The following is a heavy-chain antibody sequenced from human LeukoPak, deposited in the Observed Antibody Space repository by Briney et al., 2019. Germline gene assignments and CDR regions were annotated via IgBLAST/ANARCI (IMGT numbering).Heavy chain of an antibody. V-gene: IGHV3-49*03. D-gene: IGHD3-3*01. CDR1: GFTFGDYA. CDR3: TREYDFWSGTHGGYFDY. CDR2: IRSKAYGGTT. J-gene: IGHJ4*02. Sequence: GGSLRLSCTASGFTFGDYAMSWFRQAPGKGLEWVGFIRSKAYGGTTEYAASVKGRFTISRDDSKSIGYLQMNSLKTEDTAVYYCTREYDFWSGTHGGYFDYWGQGTLVTVSS.